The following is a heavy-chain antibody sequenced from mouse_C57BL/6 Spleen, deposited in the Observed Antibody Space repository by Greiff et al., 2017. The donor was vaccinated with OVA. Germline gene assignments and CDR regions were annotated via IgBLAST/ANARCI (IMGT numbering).Heavy chain of an antibody. CDR2: IYPGSGNT. D-gene: IGHD1-1*01. CDR3: AREDYYGSSYGPLNCDV. V-gene: IGHV1-76*01. CDR1: GYTFTDYY. Sequence: QVQLQQSGAELVRPGASVKLSCKASGYTFTDYYINWVKQRPGQGLEWIARIYPGSGNTYYNEKFKGKATLTAEKSSSTAYMQLSSLTSEDSAVYFCAREDYYGSSYGPLNCDVWGTGTTVTVSS. J-gene: IGHJ1*03.